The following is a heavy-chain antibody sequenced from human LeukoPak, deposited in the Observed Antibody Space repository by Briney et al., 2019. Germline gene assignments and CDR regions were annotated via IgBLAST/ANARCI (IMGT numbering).Heavy chain of an antibody. CDR2: IYHTGST. CDR3: AREMYYYDSSGYHQPDAFDI. V-gene: IGHV4-61*01. J-gene: IGHJ3*02. D-gene: IGHD3-22*01. CDR1: GDSVTSGYFY. Sequence: SETLSLTCTVSGDSVTSGYFYWSWIRQPPGKGLEWIAYIYHTGSTNYSPSLKSRVTISVDTSKNQFSLKLSSVTAADTAVYYCAREMYYYDSSGYHQPDAFDIWGQGTMVTVSS.